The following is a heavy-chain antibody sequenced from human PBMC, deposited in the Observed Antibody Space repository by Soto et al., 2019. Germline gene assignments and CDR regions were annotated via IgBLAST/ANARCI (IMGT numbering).Heavy chain of an antibody. J-gene: IGHJ4*02. CDR1: GGSISSNY. V-gene: IGHV4-59*01. CDR2: VYNSGST. CDR3: ARYRREAVAGYTLDN. D-gene: IGHD6-13*01. Sequence: PSETLSLTCTVSGGSISSNYWTWIRQPPGKGLEWIGYVYNSGSTNYNPSLKSRVTISEDTSKSQFSLKVNSMTAADTAVYYCARYRREAVAGYTLDNWGQGILVT.